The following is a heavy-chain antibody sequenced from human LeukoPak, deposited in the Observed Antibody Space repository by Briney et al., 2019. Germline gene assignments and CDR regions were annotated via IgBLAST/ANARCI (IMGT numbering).Heavy chain of an antibody. CDR3: ARGLPIDYYYDSSGSTAGFDY. Sequence: ASVKVSCKASGYTFTSYGISWVRQAPGQGLEWMGWISAYNGNTNYAQKLQGRVTMTTDTSTSTAYMELRSLRSDDTAVYYCARGLPIDYYYDSSGSTAGFDYWGQGTLVTVSS. D-gene: IGHD3-22*01. J-gene: IGHJ4*02. CDR2: ISAYNGNT. CDR1: GYTFTSYG. V-gene: IGHV1-18*01.